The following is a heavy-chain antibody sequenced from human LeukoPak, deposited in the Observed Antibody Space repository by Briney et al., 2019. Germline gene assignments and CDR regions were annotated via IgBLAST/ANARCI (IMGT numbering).Heavy chain of an antibody. CDR2: SSAYNENT. CDR3: ARDLCSVEPAAPCYYFDY. V-gene: IGHV1-18*01. D-gene: IGHD2-2*01. Sequence: GASVKVSCKASGYTLSRYGISWVRQAPGQGLEWMGWSSAYNENTNSALKVQGRVTMTTDTSTSTAHMELRSLRSDDTAVYYCARDLCSVEPAAPCYYFDYWGQGTLVTVSS. CDR1: GYTLSRYG. J-gene: IGHJ4*02.